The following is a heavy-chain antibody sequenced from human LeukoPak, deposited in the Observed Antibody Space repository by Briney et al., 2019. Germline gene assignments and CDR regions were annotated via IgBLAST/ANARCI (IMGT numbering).Heavy chain of an antibody. D-gene: IGHD6-19*01. CDR2: ISGSGRTT. CDR3: AKEAAVAGFDY. CDR1: GFSFSEYA. Sequence: GGSLRLSCAASGFSFSEYAMNWVRQAPGKGLEWVSVISGSGRTTDYADSVKGRFTISRDNSKNTLYLQMNSLRVEDTAVYYCAKEAAVAGFDYWGQGTLVTVSS. J-gene: IGHJ4*02. V-gene: IGHV3-23*01.